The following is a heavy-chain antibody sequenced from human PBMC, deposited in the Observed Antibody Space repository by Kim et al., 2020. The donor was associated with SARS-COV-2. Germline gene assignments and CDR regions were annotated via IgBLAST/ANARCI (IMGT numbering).Heavy chain of an antibody. D-gene: IGHD3-16*01. J-gene: IGHJ4*02. CDR2: ITHSGST. Sequence: SETLSLTCAVYGGSFSGYYWSWIRQPPGKGLEWIGEITHSGSTNYNPSLKSRVTISVDTSKNQFSLKLSSVTAADTAVYYCARNFPIWRVRKYYFDYWGQGTLVTVSS. V-gene: IGHV4-34*01. CDR3: ARNFPIWRVRKYYFDY. CDR1: GGSFSGYY.